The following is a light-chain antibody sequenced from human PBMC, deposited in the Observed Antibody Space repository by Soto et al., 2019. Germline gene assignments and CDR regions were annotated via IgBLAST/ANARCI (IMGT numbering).Light chain of an antibody. Sequence: EIGLKQSPSTLSAYQKYLVTLSFRASQSVSSNYVAWFHQKPGQAPRLLIYGASSRATGVPDRFSASGSGTDFTLTISCLEPEDFAVYCCQQYGTPRISFGQVTRLEIK. J-gene: IGKJ5*01. CDR2: GAS. CDR3: QQYGTPRIS. V-gene: IGKV3-20*01. CDR1: QSVSSNY.